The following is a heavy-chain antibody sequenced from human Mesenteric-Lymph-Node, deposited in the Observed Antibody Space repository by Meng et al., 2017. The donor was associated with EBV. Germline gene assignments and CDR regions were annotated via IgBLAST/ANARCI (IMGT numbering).Heavy chain of an antibody. Sequence: WGCGGGVAQPGASRSVACAALGVTLSTYGMHGVRQAPGKGLEWVAGIILSCGTTYYAQSVKGRFTVTRDNSKNTLYLQMSSLRAEDTAVYYCAKGAVAIHDNWGLGTLVTVSS. CDR3: AKGAVAIHDN. D-gene: IGHD2-15*01. V-gene: IGHV3-23*01. J-gene: IGHJ4*02. CDR2: IILSCGTT. CDR1: GVTLSTYG.